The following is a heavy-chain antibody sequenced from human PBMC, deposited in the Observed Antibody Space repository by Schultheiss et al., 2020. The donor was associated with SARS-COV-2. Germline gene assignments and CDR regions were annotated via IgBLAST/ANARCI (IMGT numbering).Heavy chain of an antibody. CDR3: ARDQDYGRNAFDI. V-gene: IGHV3-30*03. CDR1: RFTFSNYG. J-gene: IGHJ3*02. Sequence: GGSLRLSCAASRFTFSNYGMHWVRQAPGKGLQWVAVIFSDGNTKYYADSVKGRFTISRDNSKNTLSLQMNSLTAEDTAVYYCARDQDYGRNAFDIWGQGTTVTVSS. D-gene: IGHD4/OR15-4a*01. CDR2: IFSDGNTK.